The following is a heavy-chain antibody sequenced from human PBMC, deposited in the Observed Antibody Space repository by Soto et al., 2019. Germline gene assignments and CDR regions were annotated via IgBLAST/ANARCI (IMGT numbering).Heavy chain of an antibody. CDR1: GGTFSSYA. D-gene: IGHD3-22*01. CDR3: ARGNRRYYASSGSFDY. CDR2: SIPVSVTA. Sequence: QVQLVRCGAEVKKHGSSVKVSCKASGGTFSSYAISWVRQAPRQGREWVGGSIPVSVTANYAQKLQGRVTITAGKSTSTASMELSSLRPEDTAVYYCARGNRRYYASSGSFDYWGQGPLVPVSS. J-gene: IGHJ4*02. V-gene: IGHV1-69*06.